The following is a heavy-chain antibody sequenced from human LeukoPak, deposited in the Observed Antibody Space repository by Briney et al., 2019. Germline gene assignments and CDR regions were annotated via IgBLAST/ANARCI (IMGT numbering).Heavy chain of an antibody. D-gene: IGHD5-18*01. J-gene: IGHJ6*03. CDR3: ARGRDVDTVFYCCYMDV. Sequence: SETLSLTCTVPGGSISSYYWTWLRQPPGKGLEWVGYIYYSGSTNYNPSLKSRLTISLDTSNNQFSLKLSSVTAADTAVYYCARGRDVDTVFYCCYMDVWGKGATVTVSS. V-gene: IGHV4-59*13. CDR1: GGSISSYY. CDR2: IYYSGST.